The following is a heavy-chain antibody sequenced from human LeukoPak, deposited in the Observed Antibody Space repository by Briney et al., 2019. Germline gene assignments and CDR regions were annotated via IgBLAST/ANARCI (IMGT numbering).Heavy chain of an antibody. V-gene: IGHV3-74*01. CDR2: INSDGIST. D-gene: IGHD3-22*01. CDR3: ARDLGQYYDTSDNWFDP. Sequence: GGSLRLSCAASGFTFSNYWMHWVRQAPGKGLVWVSRINSDGISTSYADSVKGRFTISRDNAKNTLNLQMNSLRAEDTAVYYCARDLGQYYDTSDNWFDPWGQGTLVTVSS. CDR1: GFTFSNYW. J-gene: IGHJ5*02.